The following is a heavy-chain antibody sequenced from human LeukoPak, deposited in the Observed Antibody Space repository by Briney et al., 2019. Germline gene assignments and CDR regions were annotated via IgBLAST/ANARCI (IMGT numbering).Heavy chain of an antibody. CDR2: ISSKTDGGTT. Sequence: GGSLRLSCAASGFTFSNAWMNWVRQSPGKGLEWVGRISSKTDGGTTYYAAPMKGRFTISSDDLKNMLFLQMNSLQIEDTAVYYCTTDGEMATNSFDHWGQGTLVTVSS. J-gene: IGHJ4*02. CDR1: GFTFSNAW. CDR3: TTDGEMATNSFDH. D-gene: IGHD5-24*01. V-gene: IGHV3-15*07.